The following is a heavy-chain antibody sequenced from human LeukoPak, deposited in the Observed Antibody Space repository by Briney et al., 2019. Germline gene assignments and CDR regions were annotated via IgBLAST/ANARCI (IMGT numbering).Heavy chain of an antibody. CDR3: ARDRYYDSSGGFFDY. CDR1: GFTFSSYA. J-gene: IGHJ4*02. D-gene: IGHD3-22*01. CDR2: IKQDGSEK. V-gene: IGHV3-7*01. Sequence: GGSLRLSCAASGFTFSSYAMSWVRQAPGKGLEWVANIKQDGSEKYYVDSVKGRFTISRDNAKNSLYLQMNSLRAEDTAVYYCARDRYYDSSGGFFDYWGQGTRVTVSS.